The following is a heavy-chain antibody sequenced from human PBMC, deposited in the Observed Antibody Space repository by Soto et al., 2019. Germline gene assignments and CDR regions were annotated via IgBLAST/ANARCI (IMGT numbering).Heavy chain of an antibody. CDR2: IIPLYPST. CDR3: ARVVSGSHDAFDI. CDR1: GGNFSTYA. Sequence: QVQLVQSGAEVKKPGSSVKVSCKASGGNFSTYAINWVRQAPGQGLEWMGAIIPLYPSTNYARKFPGRVTITADHSTTTVYVELDSLRFEDTAIYFGARVVSGSHDAFDIWGQGTVVTVSS. D-gene: IGHD3-22*01. V-gene: IGHV1-69*12. J-gene: IGHJ3*02.